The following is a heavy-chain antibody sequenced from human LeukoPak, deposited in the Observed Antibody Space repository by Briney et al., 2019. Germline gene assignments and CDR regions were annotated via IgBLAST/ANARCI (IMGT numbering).Heavy chain of an antibody. CDR1: GFTFSSYS. J-gene: IGHJ4*02. Sequence: GGSLRLSCAASGFTFSSYSMNWVRQAPGEGLEWVSSISSSSSYIYYADSVKGRFTISRDNAKNSLYLQMNSLRAEDTAVYYCARDVDRRSSSSLDYWGQGTLVTVSS. CDR2: ISSSSSYI. CDR3: ARDVDRRSSSSLDY. V-gene: IGHV3-21*01. D-gene: IGHD6-13*01.